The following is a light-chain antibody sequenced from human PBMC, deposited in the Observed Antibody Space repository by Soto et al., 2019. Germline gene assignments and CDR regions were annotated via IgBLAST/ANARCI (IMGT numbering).Light chain of an antibody. CDR1: SSDVGGYDY. CDR2: EVT. V-gene: IGLV2-8*01. J-gene: IGLJ2*01. CDR3: SSYAGSNSHVV. Sequence: QSALTQPPSASGSPGQSVTISCTGTSSDVGGYDYVSWYQQHPGKAPKLIIYEVTLRPSGVPVRFSGSKSGNTASLTVSGLQAEDEADYYCSSYAGSNSHVVFGGGTKVTV.